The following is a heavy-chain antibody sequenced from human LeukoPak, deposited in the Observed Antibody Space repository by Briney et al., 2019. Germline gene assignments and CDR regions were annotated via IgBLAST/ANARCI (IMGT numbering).Heavy chain of an antibody. CDR3: ARAGVDTANVHSYYYYYMDV. Sequence: SETLSLTCTVSGDSINSDYWTWIRQPAGKGLEWIGRIYISGNTNYNPSLKSRVTMSLDRSNNQFSLKLTSVTVADTAVYYCARAGVDTANVHSYYYYYMDVWGKGTTVTISS. V-gene: IGHV4-4*07. J-gene: IGHJ6*03. CDR2: IYISGNT. D-gene: IGHD5-18*01. CDR1: GDSINSDY.